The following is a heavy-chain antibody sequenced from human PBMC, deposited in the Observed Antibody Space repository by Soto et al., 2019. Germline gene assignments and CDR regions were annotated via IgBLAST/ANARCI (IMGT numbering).Heavy chain of an antibody. J-gene: IGHJ4*02. Sequence: GGSLRLSCAASGFTFSSYSMNWVRQAPGKGLEWVSSISSSSSYIYYADSVKGRFTISRDNAKNSLYLQMNSLRAEDAALYDCAISDQGELEPALDYWGQGTLVTVSS. CDR3: AISDQGELEPALDY. CDR1: GFTFSSYS. CDR2: ISSSSSYI. D-gene: IGHD1-1*01. V-gene: IGHV3-21*01.